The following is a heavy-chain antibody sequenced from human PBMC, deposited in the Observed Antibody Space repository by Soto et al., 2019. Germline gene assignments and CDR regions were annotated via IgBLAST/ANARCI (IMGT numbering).Heavy chain of an antibody. J-gene: IGHJ4*02. V-gene: IGHV4-59*01. CDR1: GGSISSYY. D-gene: IGHD3-22*01. CDR3: ATGSYYDSSGQYYFDY. CDR2: IYYSGST. Sequence: SETLSLTCTVSGGSISSYYWSWFRQPPGKGLEWIGYIYYSGSTNYNPSLKSRVTISVDTSKNQFSLKLSSVTAADTAVYYCATGSYYDSSGQYYFDYWGQGTLVTVSS.